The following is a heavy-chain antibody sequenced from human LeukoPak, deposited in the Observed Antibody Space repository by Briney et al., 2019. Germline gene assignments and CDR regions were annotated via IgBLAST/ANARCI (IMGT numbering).Heavy chain of an antibody. D-gene: IGHD4-23*01. CDR2: IIPIFGTA. J-gene: IGHJ4*02. CDR1: GGTFSSYA. V-gene: IGHV1-69*13. CDR3: TKDLRYYYADNHSEMDEHDY. Sequence: SVKVSCKASGGTFSSYAISWVRQAPGQGLEWMGGIIPIFGTANYAQKFQGRVTITADESTSTAYMELSSLRVEDTALYYCTKDLRYYYADNHSEMDEHDYWGQGTLVTVSS.